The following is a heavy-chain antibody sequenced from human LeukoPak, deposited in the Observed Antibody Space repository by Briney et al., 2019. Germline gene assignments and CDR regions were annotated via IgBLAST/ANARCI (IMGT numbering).Heavy chain of an antibody. CDR3: ARLYTNWNLLRYFDL. V-gene: IGHV4-39*01. CDR1: GGSISSSSYY. CDR2: IYYSGST. D-gene: IGHD1-20*01. Sequence: SETLSLTCTVSGGSISSSSYYWGWIRQPPGKGLEWIGSIYYSGSTYYNPSLKSRVTISVDTSKNQFSLKLSSVTAADTAVYYCARLYTNWNLLRYFDLWGRGTLVTVSS. J-gene: IGHJ2*01.